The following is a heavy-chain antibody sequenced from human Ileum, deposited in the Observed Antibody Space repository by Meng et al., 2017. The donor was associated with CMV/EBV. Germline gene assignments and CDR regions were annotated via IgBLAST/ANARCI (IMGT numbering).Heavy chain of an antibody. V-gene: IGHV4-30-4*08. D-gene: IGHD6-13*01. Sequence: GHLRGRGPGLLNPYMTLSSDCTFSGASISMGDYHWSWIRQPPAKGLEWIGYIFFSRNTYYNPSLNNRVIISIDTPRNQFSLKVDSVTAADTAVYYCARFRIAALGNLFDPWGHGTLVTVSS. CDR2: IFFSRNT. CDR3: ARFRIAALGNLFDP. J-gene: IGHJ5*02. CDR1: GASISMGDYH.